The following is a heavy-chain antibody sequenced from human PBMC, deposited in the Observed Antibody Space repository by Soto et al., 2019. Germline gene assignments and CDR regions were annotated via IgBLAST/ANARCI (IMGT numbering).Heavy chain of an antibody. CDR1: GFTFSAYW. J-gene: IGHJ6*03. CDR2: INSDGSST. V-gene: IGHV3-74*01. D-gene: IGHD6-6*01. Sequence: GGSLRLSCAASGFTFSAYWMHWVRQAPGKGLVWVSRINSDGSSTSYADSVKGRFTISRDNAKNTLYLQMNSLRAEDTAVYYCTRAAGSSGYYYYYMDVWGKGTTVTVSS. CDR3: TRAAGSSGYYYYYMDV.